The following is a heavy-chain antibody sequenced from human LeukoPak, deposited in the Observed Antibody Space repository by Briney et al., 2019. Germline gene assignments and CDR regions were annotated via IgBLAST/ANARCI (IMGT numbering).Heavy chain of an antibody. V-gene: IGHV5-51*01. CDR2: IYPGDSNT. CDR1: GYSFPSYW. CDR3: ARVQNYYDSSGYHFYAFDI. D-gene: IGHD3-22*01. Sequence: GESLKISCKGSGYSFPSYWIGWVRQMPGKGLEWMGIIYPGDSNTRYSPSFQDQVTISADKSISTAYLQWSSLKASDTAMYYCARVQNYYDSSGYHFYAFDIWGQGTLVTVSS. J-gene: IGHJ3*02.